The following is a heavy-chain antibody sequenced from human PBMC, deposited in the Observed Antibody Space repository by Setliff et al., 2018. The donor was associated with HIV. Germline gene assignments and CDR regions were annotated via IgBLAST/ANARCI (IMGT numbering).Heavy chain of an antibody. Sequence: GGSLRLSCAASGFTFSSYWMSWVRQAPGKGLEWVANIKQDGSETYYVDSVKGRFTISRDNAKNSLYLQMNSLRAEDTAVYYCANGYDFWSGSSKGNFDYWGQGTLVTVSS. V-gene: IGHV3-7*03. CDR3: ANGYDFWSGSSKGNFDY. J-gene: IGHJ4*02. CDR2: IKQDGSET. D-gene: IGHD3-3*01. CDR1: GFTFSSYW.